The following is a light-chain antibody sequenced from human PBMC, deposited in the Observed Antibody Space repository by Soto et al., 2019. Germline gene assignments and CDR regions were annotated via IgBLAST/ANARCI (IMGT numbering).Light chain of an antibody. J-gene: IGLJ1*01. Sequence: QSVLTQPASVSGSPGQSTTISCTGTRSDVGGYNFVSWYQHHPGKAPKLIIYDVTNRPSGISNRFSGSKSGNTASLTISGLQAEDEADYYCTSYTSSITYVFGTGTKVTVL. CDR2: DVT. CDR1: RSDVGGYNF. V-gene: IGLV2-14*03. CDR3: TSYTSSITYV.